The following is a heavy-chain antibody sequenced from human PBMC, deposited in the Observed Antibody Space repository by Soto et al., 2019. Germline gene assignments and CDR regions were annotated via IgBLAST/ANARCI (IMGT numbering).Heavy chain of an antibody. J-gene: IGHJ6*02. Sequence: GGSLRLSCAASGFTFSSYAMSWVHQAPGKGLEWVSAISGSGGSTYYADSVKGRFTISRDNSKNTLYLQMNSLRAEDTAVYYCAKDSDWKYYYYGMDVWGQGTTVTVSS. V-gene: IGHV3-23*01. CDR3: AKDSDWKYYYYGMDV. D-gene: IGHD1-1*01. CDR2: ISGSGGST. CDR1: GFTFSSYA.